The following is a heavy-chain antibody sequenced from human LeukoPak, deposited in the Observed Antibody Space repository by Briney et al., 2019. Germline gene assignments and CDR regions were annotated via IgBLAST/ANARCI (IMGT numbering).Heavy chain of an antibody. Sequence: GGSLRLSCAASGFTFSSYEMNWVRQAPGKGLEWVSYISSSGSTIYYADSVKGRFTISRDNAKNSLYLQMNSLRAEDTAVYYCASELAATAGAIDYWGQGTLVTVSS. CDR2: ISSSGSTI. V-gene: IGHV3-48*03. J-gene: IGHJ4*02. D-gene: IGHD6-13*01. CDR3: ASELAATAGAIDY. CDR1: GFTFSSYE.